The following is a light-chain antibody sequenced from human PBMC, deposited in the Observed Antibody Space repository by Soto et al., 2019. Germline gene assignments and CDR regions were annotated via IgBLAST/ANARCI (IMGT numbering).Light chain of an antibody. J-gene: IGKJ1*01. V-gene: IGKV1-5*03. CDR3: QQYRTYPWT. Sequence: DIPMTQSPSTLSASVGDRVTITCRASQTISTLLAWYQQRPVKAPNLLIYKASSLESGVPSRFSGSGSGTEFTLTISSLQPDDFATYFCQQYRTYPWTFGQGTKVEVK. CDR1: QTISTL. CDR2: KAS.